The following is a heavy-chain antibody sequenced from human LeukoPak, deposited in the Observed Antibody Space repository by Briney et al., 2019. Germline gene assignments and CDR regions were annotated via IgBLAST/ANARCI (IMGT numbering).Heavy chain of an antibody. D-gene: IGHD6-13*01. CDR2: IYTSGST. J-gene: IGHJ3*02. V-gene: IGHV4-4*07. Sequence: SETLSLTCTVSGGSISSYYWSWIRQPAGKGLEWIGRIYTSGSTNYNPSLKSRVTMSVDTSKNQFSLKLSSVTAADTAVYYCASRLQQLVPRKRDAFDIWGQGTMVTVSS. CDR3: ASRLQQLVPRKRDAFDI. CDR1: GGSISSYY.